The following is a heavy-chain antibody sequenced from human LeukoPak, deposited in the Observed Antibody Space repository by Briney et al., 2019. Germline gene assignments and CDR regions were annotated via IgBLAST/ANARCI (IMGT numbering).Heavy chain of an antibody. V-gene: IGHV1-2*02. CDR3: ARGSGSQEYYYYYMDV. Sequence: EASVKVSCKASGYTFTGYYMHWVRQAPGQGLEWMGWINPNSGGTNYAQKFQGRVTMTRDTSISTAYMELSRLRSDDTAVYYCARGSGSQEYYYYYMDVWGKGTTVTVSS. J-gene: IGHJ6*03. CDR1: GYTFTGYY. D-gene: IGHD3-3*01. CDR2: INPNSGGT.